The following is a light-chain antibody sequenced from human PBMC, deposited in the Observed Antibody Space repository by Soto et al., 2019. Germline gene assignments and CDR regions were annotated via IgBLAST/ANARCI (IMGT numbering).Light chain of an antibody. CDR2: GAF. J-gene: IGKJ2*01. Sequence: EIVMTQSPDTLSVSPGERATLSCRASQSVSNNLAWYQQRPGKAPRLLISGAFSGAAGLPARFSGGKSGTEFTLTISSLQSEDFAVYFCQQYYNWPYTFGQGTNLEIK. CDR1: QSVSNN. V-gene: IGKV3-15*01. CDR3: QQYYNWPYT.